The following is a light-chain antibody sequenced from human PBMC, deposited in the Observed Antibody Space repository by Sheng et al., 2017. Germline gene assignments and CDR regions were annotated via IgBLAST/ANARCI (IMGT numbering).Light chain of an antibody. Sequence: QSALTQPASVSGSPGQSITISCTGTSSDVGGYNYVSWYQQHPGKAPKLMIYDVSNRPSGVSNRFSGSKSGNTASLTISGLQAEDEADYYCQSYDSRMPGYVFGSGTKVTVL. CDR3: QSYDSRMPGYV. CDR1: SSDVGGYNY. J-gene: IGLJ1*01. CDR2: DVS. V-gene: IGLV2-14*01.